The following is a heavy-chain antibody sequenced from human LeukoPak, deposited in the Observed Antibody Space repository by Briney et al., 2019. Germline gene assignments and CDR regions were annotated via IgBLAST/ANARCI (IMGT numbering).Heavy chain of an antibody. J-gene: IGHJ4*02. CDR3: AKDGMAAGEYYFDY. CDR1: GFTFSSYG. Sequence: PGGSLRLSCAASGFTFSSYGMHWVRQAPGKGLEWVAFIRYDGSNKYYADSVKGRFTISRDNSKNTLYLQMNSLRAEDTAVYYCAKDGMAAGEYYFDYWGQGTLVTVSS. D-gene: IGHD3-16*01. V-gene: IGHV3-30*02. CDR2: IRYDGSNK.